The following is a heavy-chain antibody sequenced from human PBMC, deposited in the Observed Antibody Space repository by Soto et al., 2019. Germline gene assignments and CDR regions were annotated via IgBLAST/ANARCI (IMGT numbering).Heavy chain of an antibody. CDR2: INHSGRV. V-gene: IGHV4-34*01. Sequence: KPAEILSLTCAIYGGSFSVHSWTWIRQSPGKGLEWIGDINHSGRVNYSPSLKSRVTISLDTSKNQFSLTLSAVTAADTAMYYCSTRAYDTTGYYRFDPWGQGTLVTVSS. CDR3: STRAYDTTGYYRFDP. CDR1: GGSFSVHS. J-gene: IGHJ5*01. D-gene: IGHD3-22*01.